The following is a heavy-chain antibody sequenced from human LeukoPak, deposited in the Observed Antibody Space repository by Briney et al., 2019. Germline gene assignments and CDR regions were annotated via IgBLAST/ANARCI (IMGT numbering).Heavy chain of an antibody. CDR2: IYYSGST. J-gene: IGHJ3*02. V-gene: IGHV4-59*12. CDR3: AREYYYDSSGYSRDAFDI. CDR1: GGSISSYY. D-gene: IGHD3-22*01. Sequence: PSETLSLTCTVSGGSISSYYWSWIRQPPGKGLEWIGYIYYSGSTYYNPSLKSRVTISVDTSKNQFSLKLSSVTAADTAVYYCAREYYYDSSGYSRDAFDIWGQGTMVTVSS.